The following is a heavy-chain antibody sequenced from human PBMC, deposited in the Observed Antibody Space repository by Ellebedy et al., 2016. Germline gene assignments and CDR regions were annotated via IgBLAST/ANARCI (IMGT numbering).Heavy chain of an antibody. CDR1: AYSISSDYY. V-gene: IGHV4-38-2*02. CDR3: ASAPREQTSGPHYYYYGMDV. Sequence: SETLSLXXTVSAYSISSDYYWGWIRQPPGKRPEWIGSIHHSGTTNFNPSLKSRVIMSVDTSKNQFSLNLTSVTAADTAVYYCASAPREQTSGPHYYYYGMDVWGQGATVTVSS. J-gene: IGHJ6*02. CDR2: IHHSGTT. D-gene: IGHD1/OR15-1a*01.